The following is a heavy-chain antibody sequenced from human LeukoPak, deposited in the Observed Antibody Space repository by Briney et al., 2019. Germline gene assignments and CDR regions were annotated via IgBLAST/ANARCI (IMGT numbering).Heavy chain of an antibody. J-gene: IGHJ4*02. CDR3: ARRAGAYSHPYDY. Sequence: GGSLRLSCAASGFTFSNSMSWVRQAPGKGLEWVSFIFSSTHYSDSVKGRFTISRDNSKNTLYLQMNSLRAEDTAVYYCARRAGAYSHPYDYWGQGTLVTVSS. D-gene: IGHD4/OR15-4a*01. CDR2: IFSST. CDR1: GFTFSNS. V-gene: IGHV3-53*01.